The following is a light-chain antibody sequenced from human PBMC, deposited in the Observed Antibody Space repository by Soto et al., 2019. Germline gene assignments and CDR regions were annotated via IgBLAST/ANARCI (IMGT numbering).Light chain of an antibody. J-gene: IGKJ1*01. V-gene: IGKV2-30*01. Sequence: DVVMTQSPLSLPVTLGQPASISCRSSQSLVYSDGNTYLNWFQQRPGQSPRRLLYQVSKRDSGVPDRFSGSGSGTDFTLKISRVEADDVGIYYCLQATHFPWTFGQGTKVDIK. CDR3: LQATHFPWT. CDR1: QSLVYSDGNTY. CDR2: QVS.